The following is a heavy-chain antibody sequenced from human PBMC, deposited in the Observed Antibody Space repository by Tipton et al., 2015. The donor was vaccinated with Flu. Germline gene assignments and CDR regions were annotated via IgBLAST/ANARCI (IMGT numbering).Heavy chain of an antibody. CDR3: ATHCVGVCSHAFDI. CDR1: GGSFSGYY. V-gene: IGHV4-34*01. D-gene: IGHD2-21*02. Sequence: LRLSCAVYGGSFSGYYWSWIRQPPGRGLEWIGEINHSGSTNYNPSLKSRVTISGDTSKNQFSLKLSSVTAADTAVYYCATHCVGVCSHAFDIWGQGTMVTVSS. J-gene: IGHJ3*02. CDR2: INHSGST.